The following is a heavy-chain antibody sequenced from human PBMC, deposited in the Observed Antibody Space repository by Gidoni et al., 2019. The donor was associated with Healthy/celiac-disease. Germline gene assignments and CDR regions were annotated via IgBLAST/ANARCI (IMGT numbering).Heavy chain of an antibody. CDR2: IYYSGIT. J-gene: IGHJ5*02. Sequence: QVQLQESGPGLVKPSQTLSLTSTVSVGSISSGGYYWSWIRQHPGKGLEWIGYIYYSGITYYNPSLKSRVTISVDTSKNQFSLKLSSVTAADTAVYYCARSSQHYQLLGYNWFDPWGQGTLVTVSS. CDR1: VGSISSGGYY. CDR3: ARSSQHYQLLGYNWFDP. V-gene: IGHV4-31*03. D-gene: IGHD2-2*01.